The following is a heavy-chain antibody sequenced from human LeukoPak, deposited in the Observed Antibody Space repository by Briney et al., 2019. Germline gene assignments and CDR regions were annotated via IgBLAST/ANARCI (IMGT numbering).Heavy chain of an antibody. CDR2: IDASGSDT. CDR1: EFPFCVYA. CDR3: ADYRKPQGLDY. J-gene: IGHJ4*02. V-gene: IGHV3-23*01. D-gene: IGHD1-14*01. Sequence: GGSLRLSCEVSEFPFCVYAMPRVRQAPGQGLEGVSGIDASGSDTYYTDAVKGRFTISRDNSKNTVYLQMNSLRIEDTAVYYGADYRKPQGLDYWGQGTLVTVSS.